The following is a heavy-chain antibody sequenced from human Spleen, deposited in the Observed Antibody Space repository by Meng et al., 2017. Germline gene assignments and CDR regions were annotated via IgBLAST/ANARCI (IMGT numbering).Heavy chain of an antibody. CDR2: IHYSGNT. D-gene: IGHD1-7*01. J-gene: IGHJ4*02. CDR1: GGSISGYY. Sequence: QVQLQESGPGLAQPSETLSLTCTVSGGSISGYYWSWIRQPPGKQLEWIGYIHYSGNTNYKPSLKSRVTISVDTSKNQFSLKLSSVTAADTAVYYCARHPQFGTTMIEYWGQGTLVTVSS. V-gene: IGHV4-59*08. CDR3: ARHPQFGTTMIEY.